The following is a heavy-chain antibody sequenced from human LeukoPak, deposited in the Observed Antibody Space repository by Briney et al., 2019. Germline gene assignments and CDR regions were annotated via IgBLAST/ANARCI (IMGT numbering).Heavy chain of an antibody. D-gene: IGHD6-19*01. CDR2: INPNSGGT. CDR3: AREGSSGWLLYYFDY. V-gene: IGHV1-2*02. J-gene: IGHJ4*02. Sequence: GASVKVSCKASGYTFTGYYMHWVRQAPGQGLEWMGWINPNSGGTNYAQKFQGRVTMTRDTSISTAYMELSRLRSDDTAVYYCAREGSSGWLLYYFDYWGQGTLVTVSS. CDR1: GYTFTGYY.